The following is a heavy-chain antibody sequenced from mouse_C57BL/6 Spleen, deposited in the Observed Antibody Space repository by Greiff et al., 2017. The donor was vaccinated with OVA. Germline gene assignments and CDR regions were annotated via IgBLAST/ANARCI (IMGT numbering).Heavy chain of an antibody. D-gene: IGHD1-1*01. CDR2: ISSGSSTI. Sequence: EVQRVESGGGLVKPGGSLKLSCAASGFTFSDYGMHWVRQAPEKGLEWVAYISSGSSTIYYADTVKGRFTISRDNAKNTLFLQMTSLRSEDTAMYYCARNYGSSVYYYAMDYWGQGTSVTVSS. V-gene: IGHV5-17*01. J-gene: IGHJ4*01. CDR3: ARNYGSSVYYYAMDY. CDR1: GFTFSDYG.